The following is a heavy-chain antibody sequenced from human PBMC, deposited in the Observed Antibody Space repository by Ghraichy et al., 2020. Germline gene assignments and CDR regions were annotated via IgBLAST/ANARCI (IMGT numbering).Heavy chain of an antibody. CDR3: ARNSDGYNYEFRWFDP. D-gene: IGHD5-24*01. Sequence: GESLNISCAASGFTVSSNYMSWVRQAPGKGLEWVSVIYSGGSTYYADSVKGRFTISRDNSKNTLYLQMNSLRAEDTAVYYCARNSDGYNYEFRWFDPWGQGTLVTVSS. CDR2: IYSGGST. J-gene: IGHJ5*02. V-gene: IGHV3-53*01. CDR1: GFTVSSNY.